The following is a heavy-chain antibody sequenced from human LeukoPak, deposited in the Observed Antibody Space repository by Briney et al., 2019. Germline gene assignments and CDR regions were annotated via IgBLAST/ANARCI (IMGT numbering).Heavy chain of an antibody. V-gene: IGHV1-8*01. D-gene: IGHD1-26*01. CDR2: MNPNSGNT. Sequence: ASVKVSCKASGYTFTSYDINWVRQATGQGLEWMGWMNPNSGNTGYAQKLQGRVTMTTDTSTSTAYMELRSLRSDDTAVYYCAAGLVGATGAAFDIWGQGTMVTVSS. CDR3: AAGLVGATGAAFDI. CDR1: GYTFTSYD. J-gene: IGHJ3*02.